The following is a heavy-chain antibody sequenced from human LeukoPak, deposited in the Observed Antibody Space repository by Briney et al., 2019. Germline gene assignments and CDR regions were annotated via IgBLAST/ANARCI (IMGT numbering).Heavy chain of an antibody. J-gene: IGHJ5*02. CDR1: GFTFSSYA. Sequence: YPGGSLRLSCAASGFTFSSYAMSWVRQAPGKGLEWVSAISGSGGSTYYADSVKGRFTISRDNSKNTLYLQMNSLRAEDTAVYYCAKGRLGLVYGDYVLWFDPWGQGTLVTVSS. D-gene: IGHD4-17*01. V-gene: IGHV3-23*01. CDR3: AKGRLGLVYGDYVLWFDP. CDR2: ISGSGGST.